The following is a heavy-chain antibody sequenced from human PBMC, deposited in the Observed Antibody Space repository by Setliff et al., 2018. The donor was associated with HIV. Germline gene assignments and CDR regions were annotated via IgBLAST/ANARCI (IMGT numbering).Heavy chain of an antibody. CDR3: ARLSKYYDFWTPDY. CDR2: IYPYDSDV. CDR1: GYNFTNYW. D-gene: IGHD3-3*01. J-gene: IGHJ4*02. Sequence: GESLKISCKTTGYNFTNYWIAWVRQMPGKGLDYMGIIYPYDSDVTYSPSFQGQITISADKSISTAYLQWSSLKAPDTAMYYCARLSKYYDFWTPDYWGQGTLVTVSS. V-gene: IGHV5-51*01.